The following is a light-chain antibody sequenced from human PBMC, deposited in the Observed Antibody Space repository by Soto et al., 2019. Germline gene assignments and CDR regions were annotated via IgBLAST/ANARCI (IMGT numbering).Light chain of an antibody. V-gene: IGLV1-40*01. CDR1: SSNIGAGYD. Sequence: QSVLTQPPSVSGAPGQRVTSSCTGSSSNIGAGYDVHWYQHLPGTAPKLLIYGNTNRPSVVPDRVSGYRSGTTASLAITGLRPDDEADYYCQSYDTRLSGYVFATGTKVTVL. J-gene: IGLJ1*01. CDR2: GNT. CDR3: QSYDTRLSGYV.